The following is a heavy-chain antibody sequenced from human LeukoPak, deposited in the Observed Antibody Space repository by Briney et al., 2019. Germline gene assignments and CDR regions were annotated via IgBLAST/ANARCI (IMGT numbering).Heavy chain of an antibody. Sequence: GRSLRLSCAASGFTFRSDGMHWVRQVPGKGLEWVAVLSYDGTNKHYADSVKGRFTISRDNSKNTLYLQMNSLRVEDTAVYYCARSGDMGLVMIRYFDLWGRGTLVTVSS. J-gene: IGHJ2*01. V-gene: IGHV3-30*03. CDR2: LSYDGTNK. D-gene: IGHD3-9*01. CDR3: ARSGDMGLVMIRYFDL. CDR1: GFTFRSDG.